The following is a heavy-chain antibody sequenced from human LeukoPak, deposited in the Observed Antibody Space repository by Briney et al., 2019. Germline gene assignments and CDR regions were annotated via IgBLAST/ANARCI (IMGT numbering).Heavy chain of an antibody. CDR2: IIPIFGTT. Sequence: GASVKVSCKASGGTFSSYGISWVRQAPGQGLEWMARIIPIFGTTNYAQKFQGRVTITADTSTRIAYMDLRSLRSEDTAVYYCARDYYYDSSGYHPAEYFNHWGQGTLVTVSS. CDR3: ARDYYYDSSGYHPAEYFNH. V-gene: IGHV1-69*06. CDR1: GGTFSSYG. J-gene: IGHJ1*01. D-gene: IGHD3-22*01.